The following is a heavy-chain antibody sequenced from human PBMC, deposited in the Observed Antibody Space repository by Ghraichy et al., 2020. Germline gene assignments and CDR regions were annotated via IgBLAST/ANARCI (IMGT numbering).Heavy chain of an antibody. Sequence: ASVKVSCKASGYTFTGYYMHWVRQAPGQGLEWMGWINPNSGGTNYAQKFQGRVTMTRDTSISTAYMELSRLRSDDTAVYYCARASSFYDYGGNWGQGTLVTVSS. V-gene: IGHV1-2*02. CDR1: GYTFTGYY. J-gene: IGHJ4*02. D-gene: IGHD4-23*01. CDR2: INPNSGGT. CDR3: ARASSFYDYGGN.